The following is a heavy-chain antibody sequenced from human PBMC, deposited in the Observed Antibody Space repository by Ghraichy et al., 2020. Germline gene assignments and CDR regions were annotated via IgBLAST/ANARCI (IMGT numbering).Heavy chain of an antibody. V-gene: IGHV4-59*01. CDR1: GGSISSYY. D-gene: IGHD5-18*01. CDR3: ARGVNTAMVHLYDY. CDR2: IYYSGST. Sequence: SETLSLTCTVSGGSISSYYWSWIRQPPGKGLEWIGYIYYSGSTNYNPSLKSRVTISVDTFKNQFSLKLSSVTAADTAVYYCARGVNTAMVHLYDYWGQGTLVTVSS. J-gene: IGHJ4*02.